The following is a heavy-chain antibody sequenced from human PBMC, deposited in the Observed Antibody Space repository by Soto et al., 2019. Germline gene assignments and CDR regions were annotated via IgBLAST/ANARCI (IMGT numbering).Heavy chain of an antibody. CDR2: IDPSDSYT. D-gene: IGHD3-10*01. J-gene: IGHJ5*02. CDR3: ARHSPMVRGVIITGSNWFDP. Sequence: GESLKISCKGSGYSFTSYWISWVRQMPGKGLEWMGRIDPSDSYTNYSPSFQGHVTISADKSISTAYLQWSSLKASDTAMYYCARHSPMVRGVIITGSNWFDPWGQGTLVTVSS. V-gene: IGHV5-10-1*01. CDR1: GYSFTSYW.